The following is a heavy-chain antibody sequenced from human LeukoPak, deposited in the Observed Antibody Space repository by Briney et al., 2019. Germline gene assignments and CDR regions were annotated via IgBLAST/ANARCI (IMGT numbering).Heavy chain of an antibody. D-gene: IGHD3-3*01. CDR2: ISYDGSNK. V-gene: IGHV3-30*04. Sequence: PGGSLRLSCAASGFTFSSYAMHWVRQAPGKGLEWVAVISYDGSNKYYADSVKGRFSISRDNSKNTLYLQMNSLRAEDTAVYYCARDSLEPWGQGTLVTVSS. CDR1: GFTFSSYA. CDR3: ARDSLEP. J-gene: IGHJ5*02.